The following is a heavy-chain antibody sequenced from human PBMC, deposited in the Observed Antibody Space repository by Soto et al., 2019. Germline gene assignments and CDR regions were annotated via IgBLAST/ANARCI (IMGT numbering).Heavy chain of an antibody. CDR1: GGSISSGDYY. CDR3: ARDPNDQGAFYI. Sequence: QVQLQESGPGLMKPSQTLSLTCTVSGGSISSGDYYWTWIRQPPGKGLEWIGYIYYSGSTYYYPSLKCRVTISVDTSKNQFSLKLSSVTAADTAVYFGARDPNDQGAFYIWVQGRMVTVSS. CDR2: IYYSGST. D-gene: IGHD1-1*01. J-gene: IGHJ3*02. V-gene: IGHV4-30-4*08.